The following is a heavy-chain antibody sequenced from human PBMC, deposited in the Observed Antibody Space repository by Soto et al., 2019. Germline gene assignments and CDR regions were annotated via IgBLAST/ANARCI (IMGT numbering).Heavy chain of an antibody. CDR1: GLTFSRYW. Sequence: EVPLVESGGGLVQPGGSLRLSCAASGLTFSRYWMHWVRQAPGKGLVWVSHINPDGSSTSHADSVKGRFTISRDNAKNTLCLQMNGLRVDDTAVYYCASSFGDTGYWGQGTLVTVSS. J-gene: IGHJ4*02. CDR3: ASSFGDTGY. CDR2: INPDGSST. V-gene: IGHV3-74*01. D-gene: IGHD4-17*01.